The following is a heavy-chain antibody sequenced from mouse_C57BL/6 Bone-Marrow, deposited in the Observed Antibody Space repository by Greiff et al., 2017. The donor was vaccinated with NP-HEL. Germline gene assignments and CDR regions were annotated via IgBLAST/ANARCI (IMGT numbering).Heavy chain of an antibody. CDR2: IYPGDGDT. CDR1: GYAFSSSW. V-gene: IGHV1-82*01. J-gene: IGHJ2*01. D-gene: IGHD3-1*01. Sequence: VQRVESGPELVKPGASVKISCKASGYAFSSSWMNWVKQRPGKGLEWIGRIYPGDGDTNYNGKFKGKATLTADKSSSTAYMQLSSLTSEDSAVYFCAGSGHYFDYWGQGTTLTVSS. CDR3: AGSGHYFDY.